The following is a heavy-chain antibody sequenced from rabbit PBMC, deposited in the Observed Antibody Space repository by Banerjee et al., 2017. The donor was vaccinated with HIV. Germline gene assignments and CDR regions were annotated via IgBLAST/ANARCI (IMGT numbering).Heavy chain of an antibody. CDR1: GFTLSSRYW. D-gene: IGHD5-1*01. Sequence: QEQLEESGGDLVKPGASLTLTCTASGFTLSSRYWICWVRQAPGKGLEWIGCMDTGSGSTYYANWVNGRFTISRSTSLNTVDLKVTSLTAADTATYFCARDPGAFGDLPLWGQGTLVTVS. CDR3: ARDPGAFGDLPL. V-gene: IGHV1S43*01. J-gene: IGHJ3*01. CDR2: MDTGSGST.